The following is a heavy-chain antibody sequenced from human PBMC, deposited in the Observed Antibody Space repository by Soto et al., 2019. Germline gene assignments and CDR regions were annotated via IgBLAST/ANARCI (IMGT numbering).Heavy chain of an antibody. Sequence: QVQPVESGGGVVQPGRSLRLSCAASGFTFSSYGMHWVRQAPGKGLEWVAVIWYDGSNKYYADSVKGRFTISRDNSKNMLYLQMNSLRAEDMAVYYCARGDLVATKVSFDMWGKGTMVTVSS. V-gene: IGHV3-33*01. D-gene: IGHD5-12*01. CDR2: IWYDGSNK. CDR1: GFTFSSYG. J-gene: IGHJ3*02. CDR3: ARGDLVATKVSFDM.